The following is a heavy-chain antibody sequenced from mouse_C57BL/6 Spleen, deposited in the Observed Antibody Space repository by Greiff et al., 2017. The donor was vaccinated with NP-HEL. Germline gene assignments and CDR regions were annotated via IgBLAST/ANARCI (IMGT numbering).Heavy chain of an antibody. D-gene: IGHD1-1*01. CDR1: GYTFTSYW. Sequence: QVQLQQPGAELVKPGASVKMSCKASGYTFTSYWITWVKQRPGQGLEWIGDIYPGSGSTNYNEKFKSKATLTVDTSSSTAYMQLSSLTSEDSAVYYCAKNYYDSSGEAMDYWGQGTSVTVSS. CDR3: AKNYYDSSGEAMDY. V-gene: IGHV1-55*01. CDR2: IYPGSGST. J-gene: IGHJ4*01.